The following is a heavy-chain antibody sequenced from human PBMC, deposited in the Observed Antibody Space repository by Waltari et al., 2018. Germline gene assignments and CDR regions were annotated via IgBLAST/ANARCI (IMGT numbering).Heavy chain of an antibody. J-gene: IGHJ4*01. CDR3: AALGPDII. Sequence: EVHLVESGGGLVQPGGSLRLSCAASGFPFSTYDVHWVRQTTGKRVEWVSAMGPAGDAYYLHSVSGRFTISRDNAKNSFYLQMNSLRADDTAVYFCAALGPDIIWGQGAMVTVSS. CDR1: GFPFSTYD. D-gene: IGHD1-26*01. CDR2: MGPAGDA. V-gene: IGHV3-13*01.